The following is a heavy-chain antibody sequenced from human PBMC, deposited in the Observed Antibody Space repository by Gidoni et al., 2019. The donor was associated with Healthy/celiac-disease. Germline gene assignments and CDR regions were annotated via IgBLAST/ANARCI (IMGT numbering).Heavy chain of an antibody. CDR3: ARGETSSSWPYYWYFDL. CDR1: GGSISSYY. J-gene: IGHJ2*01. D-gene: IGHD6-13*01. V-gene: IGHV4-59*01. Sequence: QVQLQESGPGLVKPSETLSLTCTVSGGSISSYYWSWIRQPPGKGLEWIGYIYYSGSTNYNPSLKSRVTISVDTSKNQFSLKLSSVTAADTAVYYCARGETSSSWPYYWYFDLWGRGTLVTVSS. CDR2: IYYSGST.